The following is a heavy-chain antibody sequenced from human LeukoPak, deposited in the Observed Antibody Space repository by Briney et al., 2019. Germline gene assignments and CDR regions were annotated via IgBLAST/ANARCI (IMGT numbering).Heavy chain of an antibody. V-gene: IGHV3-11*04. CDR2: ISSSGSTI. D-gene: IGHD3-9*01. CDR3: ARDLRLRYFDWSSESYFDY. J-gene: IGHJ4*02. Sequence: GGSLRLSCAASGFTFSDYYMSWIHQAPGKGLEWVSYISSSGSTIYYADSVKGRFTISRDNAKNSLYLQMNSLRAEDTAVYYCARDLRLRYFDWSSESYFDYWGQGTLVTVSS. CDR1: GFTFSDYY.